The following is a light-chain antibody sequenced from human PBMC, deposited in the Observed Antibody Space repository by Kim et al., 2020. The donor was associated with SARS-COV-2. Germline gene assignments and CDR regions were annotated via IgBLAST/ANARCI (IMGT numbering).Light chain of an antibody. V-gene: IGLV3-21*04. CDR2: FDT. CDR3: QVWHSSTNQGV. CDR1: NIESKS. J-gene: IGLJ3*02. Sequence: PGETARIPCGGPNIESKSVHWYQQVAGQAPVLVISFDTDRPSGIPERFSGSNSGNTATLTISRVEAGDEADYYCQVWHSSTNQGVFGGGTQLTVL.